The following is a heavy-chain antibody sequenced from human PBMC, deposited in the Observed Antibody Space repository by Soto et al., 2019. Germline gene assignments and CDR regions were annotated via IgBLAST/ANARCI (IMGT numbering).Heavy chain of an antibody. CDR2: IDPSDSQT. J-gene: IGHJ4*02. Sequence: ESLKISCKGSGYIFAGYWITWVLQKPVKVLEWMGRIDPSDSQTYYSPSFRGHVTISVTKSITTVFLQWSSLGASDTAMYYCARQIYDSDTGPNFQYYFDSWSQGTPVTVSS. CDR3: ARQIYDSDTGPNFQYYFDS. V-gene: IGHV5-10-1*01. CDR1: GYIFAGYW. D-gene: IGHD3-22*01.